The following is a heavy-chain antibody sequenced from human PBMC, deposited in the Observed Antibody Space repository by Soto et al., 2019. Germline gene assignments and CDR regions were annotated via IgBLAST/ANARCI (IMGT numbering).Heavy chain of an antibody. J-gene: IGHJ5*02. V-gene: IGHV3-11*05. CDR2: ISPGSRYP. CDR3: VRGGGGGLFDP. CDR1: GFTFGVSY. D-gene: IGHD3-16*01. Sequence: GSLGLSCAGSGFTFGVSYMSWIRNGQGKGLEWLSYISPGSRYPAYADSVKGRFTISRDNAKRSLYLHMMSLTAEDTAIYYCVRGGGGGLFDPWGQGIMVTVSS.